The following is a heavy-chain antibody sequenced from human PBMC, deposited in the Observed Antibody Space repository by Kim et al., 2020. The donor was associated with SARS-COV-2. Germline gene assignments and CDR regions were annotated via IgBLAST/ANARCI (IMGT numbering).Heavy chain of an antibody. J-gene: IGHJ4*02. CDR1: GGSFSGYY. CDR2: INHSGST. V-gene: IGHV4-34*01. D-gene: IGHD2-2*01. Sequence: SETLSLTCAVYGGSFSGYYWSWIRQPPGKGLEWIGEINHSGSTNYNPSLKSRVTISVDTSKNQFSLKLSSVTAADTAVYYCAIIVVPASRRRYYFDYWGQGTLVTVSS. CDR3: AIIVVPASRRRYYFDY.